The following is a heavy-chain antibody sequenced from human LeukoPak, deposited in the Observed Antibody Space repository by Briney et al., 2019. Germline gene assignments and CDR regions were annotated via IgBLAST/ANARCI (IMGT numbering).Heavy chain of an antibody. V-gene: IGHV3-48*03. CDR2: ITASSTTI. J-gene: IGHJ5*02. CDR1: GFSFSNYE. Sequence: GGSLRLSCAASGFSFSNYEMNWVRQAPGKGLEWISYITASSTTIYYADSVKGRFTISRDNAKNSLYLQMNGLRGEDTAVYYCAKGPGARGYFKWFDPWGQGTLVTVSS. CDR3: AKGPGARGYFKWFDP. D-gene: IGHD5-12*01.